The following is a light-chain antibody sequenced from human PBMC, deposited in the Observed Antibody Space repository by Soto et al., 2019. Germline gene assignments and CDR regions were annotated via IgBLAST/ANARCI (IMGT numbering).Light chain of an antibody. CDR2: EVN. Sequence: QSALTQPPSASGSPGQSVTIPCTGTSSDAGGYNYVSWYQQHPGKAPRLMIYEVNKRPSGVPYRFSGSKSGNTASLTVSGLQADDEAVYYCSSYAGNNVLVFGGGTKLTVL. J-gene: IGLJ2*01. CDR1: SSDAGGYNY. CDR3: SSYAGNNVLV. V-gene: IGLV2-8*01.